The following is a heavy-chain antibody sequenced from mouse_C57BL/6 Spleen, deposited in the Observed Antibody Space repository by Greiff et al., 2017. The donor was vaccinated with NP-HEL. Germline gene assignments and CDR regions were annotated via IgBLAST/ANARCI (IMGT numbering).Heavy chain of an antibody. CDR1: GYTFTSYW. CDR2: IDPSDSET. Sequence: VQLQQPGAELVRPGSSVKLSCKASGYTFTSYWMHWVKQRPIQGLEWIGNIDPSDSETHYNQKFKDKATLTVDKSSSTAYLQLSSLTSADSAVYYCAKGAMDYWGQGTSVTVSS. V-gene: IGHV1-52*01. CDR3: AKGAMDY. J-gene: IGHJ4*01.